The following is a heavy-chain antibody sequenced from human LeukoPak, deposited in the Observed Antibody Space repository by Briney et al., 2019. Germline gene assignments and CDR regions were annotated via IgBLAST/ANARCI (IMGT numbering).Heavy chain of an antibody. V-gene: IGHV4-38-2*02. D-gene: IGHD4-11*01. CDR2: IYYSGST. CDR3: ARDNGYSNYHPNYFDY. Sequence: SETLSLTCTVSGYSISSGYYWGWIRQPPGKGLEWIGSIYYSGSTYYNPSLKSRVTISVDTSKNQFSLKLSSVTAADTAVYYCARDNGYSNYHPNYFDYWGQGTLVTVSS. J-gene: IGHJ4*02. CDR1: GYSISSGYY.